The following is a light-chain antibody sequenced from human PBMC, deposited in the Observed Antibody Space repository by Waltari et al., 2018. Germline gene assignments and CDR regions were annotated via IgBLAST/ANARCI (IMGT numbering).Light chain of an antibody. CDR3: QHYEGWPPWT. CDR2: AAS. CDR1: QSVSTK. V-gene: IGKV3-15*01. Sequence: EIVLTQSPATLSLSPGERATLSCRASQSVSTKVAWYQQRPGQAPRLLIYAASSRATGVPARFGGSGSETDFTLTISGLQSEDFAVYYCQHYEGWPPWTFGQGTKV. J-gene: IGKJ1*01.